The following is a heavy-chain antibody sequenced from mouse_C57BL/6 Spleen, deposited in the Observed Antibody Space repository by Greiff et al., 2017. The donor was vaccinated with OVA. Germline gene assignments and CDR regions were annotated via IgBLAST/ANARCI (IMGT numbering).Heavy chain of an antibody. V-gene: IGHV2-2*01. D-gene: IGHD1-1*01. CDR2: IWTGGST. Sequence: QVQLQQSGPGLVQPSPSLSITCTASGFSLTSYGVHWVRQSPGKGLEWLGVIWTGGSTAYNAAFISRLSISKDDSKSQVCFKMKSLEAYDTAIYYGARTGSSSSFDVWGTGTTVTVSS. J-gene: IGHJ1*03. CDR3: ARTGSSSSFDV. CDR1: GFSLTSYG.